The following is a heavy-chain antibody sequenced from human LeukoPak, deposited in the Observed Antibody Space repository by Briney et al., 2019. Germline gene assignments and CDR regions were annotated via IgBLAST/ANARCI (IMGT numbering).Heavy chain of an antibody. D-gene: IGHD2-2*01. Sequence: GGSLRLSCAASGFTFSSYGMHWVRQAPGKGLEWVAVMSYDGSNKYYADSVKGRFTISRDNSKNTLYLQMNSLRAEDTAVYYCAKLYCSSTSCAENFDYWGQGTLVTVSS. CDR2: MSYDGSNK. V-gene: IGHV3-30*18. CDR3: AKLYCSSTSCAENFDY. CDR1: GFTFSSYG. J-gene: IGHJ4*02.